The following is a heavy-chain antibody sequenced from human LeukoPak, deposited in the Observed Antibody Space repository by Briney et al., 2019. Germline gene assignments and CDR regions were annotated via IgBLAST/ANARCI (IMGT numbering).Heavy chain of an antibody. D-gene: IGHD3-10*01. CDR2: IYYRGSN. CDR3: ARHVYGSGARSPFDP. J-gene: IGHJ5*02. V-gene: IGHV4-59*08. CDR1: GGSISSYY. Sequence: SETLSLTCTVAGGSISSYYWSWIRQPPGKGMEWIGYIYYRGSNNYNASLKRRVTISVERSKKQFSLQLSSVTAADTAVYYCARHVYGSGARSPFDPWGQGTLVTVSS.